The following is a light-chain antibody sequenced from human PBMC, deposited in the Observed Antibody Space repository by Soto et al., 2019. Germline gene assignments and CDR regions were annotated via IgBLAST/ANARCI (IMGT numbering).Light chain of an antibody. CDR2: DVS. Sequence: QSALTQPRSVSGSPGQSVTISCTGTSSDVGGYNYVSWYQQHPGKAPKLMIYDVSKRPSGVPDRFSGSKSGNTASLIISGLQAEDEADYYCCSYAGSYTHVVFGGGTKLTVL. CDR3: CSYAGSYTHVV. CDR1: SSDVGGYNY. J-gene: IGLJ2*01. V-gene: IGLV2-11*01.